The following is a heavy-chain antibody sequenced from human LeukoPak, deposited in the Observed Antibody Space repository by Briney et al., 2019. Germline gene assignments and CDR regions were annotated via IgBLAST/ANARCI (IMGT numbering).Heavy chain of an antibody. J-gene: IGHJ4*02. CDR3: ARVAVGYCTNGVCSS. D-gene: IGHD2-8*01. CDR2: ISSSGSTI. Sequence: GGSLRLSCAASGFTFSSYEMNWVRQAPGKGLEWVSYISSSGSTIYYADSVKGRFTISRDNAKNSLYLQMNSLRAEDTAVYYCARVAVGYCTNGVCSSWGQGTLVTVSS. V-gene: IGHV3-48*03. CDR1: GFTFSSYE.